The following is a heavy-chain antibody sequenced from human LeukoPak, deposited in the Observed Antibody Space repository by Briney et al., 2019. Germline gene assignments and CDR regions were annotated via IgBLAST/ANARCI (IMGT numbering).Heavy chain of an antibody. CDR1: GYTFSGYY. Sequence: ASVKVSCKASGYTFSGYYMHWVRQAPGQGLEWMGWINPNTGGTSYAQKFQGRVTMTRDTSISTTYMELSRLRSDDTAVYYCASQPYYFDSSGYYDYWGQGTLVTASS. J-gene: IGHJ4*02. D-gene: IGHD3-22*01. V-gene: IGHV1-2*02. CDR3: ASQPYYFDSSGYYDY. CDR2: INPNTGGT.